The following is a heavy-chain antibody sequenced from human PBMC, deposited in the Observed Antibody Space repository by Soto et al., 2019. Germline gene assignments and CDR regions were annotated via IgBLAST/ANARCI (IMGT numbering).Heavy chain of an antibody. CDR1: GGSISSGGYY. CDR2: IYYSGST. CDR3: AGLRFGELLSWAHYYGMDV. D-gene: IGHD3-10*01. Sequence: SETLSLTCTVSGGSISSGGYYWSWIRQHPGKGLEWIGYIYYSGSTYYNPSLKSRVTISVDTSKNQFSLKLSSVTAADTAVYYCAGLRFGELLSWAHYYGMDVWGQGTTVTVSS. V-gene: IGHV4-31*03. J-gene: IGHJ6*02.